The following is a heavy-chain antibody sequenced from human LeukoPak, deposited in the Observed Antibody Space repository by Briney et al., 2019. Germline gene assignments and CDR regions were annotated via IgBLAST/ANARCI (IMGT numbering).Heavy chain of an antibody. CDR2: INAGNGNT. V-gene: IGHV1-3*01. D-gene: IGHD6-19*01. J-gene: IGHJ5*02. CDR3: ARSPTAYSSGWYFWFDP. CDR1: GYTFTSYA. Sequence: ASVTVSFKASGYTFTSYAMHWVRQAPGQRREWMGWINAGNGNTKYSQKFQGRVTITRDTSASTAYMDLRSLRSEDTAVYYCARSPTAYSSGWYFWFDPWGQGTLVTVSS.